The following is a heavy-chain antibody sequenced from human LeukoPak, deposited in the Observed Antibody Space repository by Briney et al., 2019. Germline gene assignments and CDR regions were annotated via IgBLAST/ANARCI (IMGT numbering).Heavy chain of an antibody. Sequence: SETLSLTCAVYGGSFSGYYWSWIRQPPGKGLEWIGEINHSGSTNYNPSLKSRVTISVDTSKNQFSLKLSSVTAADTAVYYCAVGGATTLDYFGYWGQGTLVTVSS. V-gene: IGHV4-34*01. CDR1: GGSFSGYY. CDR2: INHSGST. CDR3: AVGGATTLDYFGY. D-gene: IGHD1-26*01. J-gene: IGHJ4*02.